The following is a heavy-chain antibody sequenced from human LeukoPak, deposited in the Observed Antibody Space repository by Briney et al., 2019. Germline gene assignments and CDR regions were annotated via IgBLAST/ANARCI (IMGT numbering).Heavy chain of an antibody. V-gene: IGHV3-23*01. D-gene: IGHD3-22*01. J-gene: IGHJ2*01. CDR2: ISGSGGST. Sequence: GGSLRLSCAASGFTFSSYAMSWVPQAPGKGLEWVSAISGSGGSTYYADSVKGRFTISRDNSKNTLYLQMNSLRAEDTAVYYCATAGAGSDSSGYYYRRYWYFDLWGRGTLVTVSS. CDR3: ATAGAGSDSSGYYYRRYWYFDL. CDR1: GFTFSSYA.